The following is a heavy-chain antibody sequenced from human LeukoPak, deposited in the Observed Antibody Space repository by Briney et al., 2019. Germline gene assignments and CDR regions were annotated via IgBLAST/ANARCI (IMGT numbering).Heavy chain of an antibody. J-gene: IGHJ4*02. Sequence: PGGSLRLSCAASGLTFSDYYMNWIRQAPGKGLEWVSYISGSGTTMYYADSVKGRFTISRDNAKNSLYLQMNSLRAEDTAVYYCARDPGPGFYWGQGTLVTVSS. CDR2: ISGSGTTM. D-gene: IGHD3-9*01. V-gene: IGHV3-11*04. CDR1: GLTFSDYY. CDR3: ARDPGPGFY.